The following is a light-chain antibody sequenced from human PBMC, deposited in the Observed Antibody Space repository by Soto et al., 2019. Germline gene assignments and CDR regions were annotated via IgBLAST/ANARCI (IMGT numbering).Light chain of an antibody. CDR2: WAS. Sequence: DIVMTQSPESLAVSLGERATINCKSSQSVLYSSNNKNYLNWYQQKPGQPPKLLIYWASIRESGVPDRFSGSGSGTDFTLTISSLQSEDFAVYYCQQYNNWPQITFGQGTRLEIK. V-gene: IGKV4-1*01. J-gene: IGKJ5*01. CDR3: QQYNNWPQIT. CDR1: QSVLYSSNNKNY.